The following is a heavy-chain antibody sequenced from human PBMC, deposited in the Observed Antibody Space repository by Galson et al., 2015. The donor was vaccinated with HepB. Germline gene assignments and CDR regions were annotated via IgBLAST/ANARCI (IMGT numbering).Heavy chain of an antibody. CDR1: GYTLTELS. CDR2: FDPEDGET. Sequence: SVKVSCKVSGYTLTELSMHWVRQAPGKGLEWMGGFDPEDGETIYAQKFQGRVTMTEDTSTDTAYMELSSLRSEDTAVYYCATAVYLRFRDGYNYNWFDPWGQGTLVTVSS. J-gene: IGHJ5*02. D-gene: IGHD5-24*01. V-gene: IGHV1-24*01. CDR3: ATAVYLRFRDGYNYNWFDP.